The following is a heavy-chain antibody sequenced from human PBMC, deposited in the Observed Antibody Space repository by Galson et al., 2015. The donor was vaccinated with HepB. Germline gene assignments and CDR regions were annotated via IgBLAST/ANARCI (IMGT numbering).Heavy chain of an antibody. CDR1: GDSVSSNSVT. CDR2: TYYRSKWYY. CDR3: VRHYDGMDV. V-gene: IGHV6-1*01. D-gene: IGHD3-3*01. J-gene: IGHJ6*02. Sequence: CAISGDSVSSNSVTWNWIRQSPSRGLEWLGRTYYRSKWYYDYAVPVKSRISINPDTSKSQFSLQLNSVTPDDTAIYYCVRHYDGMDVWGQGTTVTVSS.